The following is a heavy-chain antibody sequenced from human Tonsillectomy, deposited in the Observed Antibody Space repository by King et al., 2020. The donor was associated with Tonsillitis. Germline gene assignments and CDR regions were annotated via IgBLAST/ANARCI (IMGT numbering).Heavy chain of an antibody. CDR1: GFTFSSDW. Sequence: EVQLVESGGGLVQPGGSLRLSCAASGFTFSSDWMSWVRQAPGKGLEWVANIKQDGSEKYYLDSVKGRFTISRDNAKNSLYLQMNSLRAEDTAVYYCARDCSGGSCYAYWGQGTLVTVSS. CDR2: IKQDGSEK. CDR3: ARDCSGGSCYAY. V-gene: IGHV3-7*01. J-gene: IGHJ4*02. D-gene: IGHD2-15*01.